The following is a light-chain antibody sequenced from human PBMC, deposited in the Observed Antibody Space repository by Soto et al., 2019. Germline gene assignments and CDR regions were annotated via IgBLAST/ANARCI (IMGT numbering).Light chain of an antibody. J-gene: IGLJ3*02. V-gene: IGLV2-23*01. CDR2: EGS. CDR3: CSYAGSSTVV. CDR1: SSDVGSYNL. Sequence: QSALTQPASVSGSPGQSITISCTGTSSDVGSYNLVSWYQQPPGKAPKLMIYEGSKRHSGVSSHFSGSKSGNTAALTISGLQAEDEADYYCCSYAGSSTVVFGGGTKLTVL.